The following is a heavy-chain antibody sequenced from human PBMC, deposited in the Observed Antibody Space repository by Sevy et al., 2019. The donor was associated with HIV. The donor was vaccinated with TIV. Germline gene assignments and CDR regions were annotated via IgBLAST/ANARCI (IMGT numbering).Heavy chain of an antibody. CDR1: GYTFTSYG. D-gene: IGHD3-22*01. Sequence: ASVKVSCKASGYTFTSYGISWVRQAPGQGLEWMGWISAYNGNTNYAQKLQGRVTMTTVTSTSTAYMELRSLRSDDTAVYYCARDTPYYYDSSGYPTKDDAFDIWGQGTMVTVSS. V-gene: IGHV1-18*01. CDR3: ARDTPYYYDSSGYPTKDDAFDI. CDR2: ISAYNGNT. J-gene: IGHJ3*02.